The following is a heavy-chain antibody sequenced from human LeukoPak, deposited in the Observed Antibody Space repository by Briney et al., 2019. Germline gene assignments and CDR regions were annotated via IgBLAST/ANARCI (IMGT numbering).Heavy chain of an antibody. V-gene: IGHV4-34*01. CDR3: AGGEQQLAPSYY. CDR1: GGSFSGYS. Sequence: SETLSLTCAVYGGSFSGYSWSWIRQPPGKGLEWIGEINHSGSTNYNPSLTSRVTVSVDTSKNQFPLKLTSVTAADTAMYYCAGGEQQLAPSYYWGQGILVTVSS. CDR2: INHSGST. J-gene: IGHJ4*02. D-gene: IGHD1-1*01.